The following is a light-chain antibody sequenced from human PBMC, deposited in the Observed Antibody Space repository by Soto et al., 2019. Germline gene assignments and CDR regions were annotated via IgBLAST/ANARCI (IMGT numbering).Light chain of an antibody. V-gene: IGLV2-11*01. CDR3: CSYAGSYTWV. CDR1: SSDVGGYNY. CDR2: DVN. J-gene: IGLJ2*01. Sequence: QSALTQPRSVSGSPGQSVTISCTGTSSDVGGYNYVSWYQHHPGKAPKLMIYDVNKRPSGVPDRFSGSKSGNTASLTISGLQAEDDTDYYCCSYAGSYTWVFGGGTKLTVL.